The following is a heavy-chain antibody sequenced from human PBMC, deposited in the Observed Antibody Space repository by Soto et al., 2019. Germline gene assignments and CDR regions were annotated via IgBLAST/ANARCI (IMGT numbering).Heavy chain of an antibody. CDR1: GGSMTSYY. J-gene: IGHJ5*02. Sequence: PSETLSLTCRVSGGSMTSYYWNWLRQSPGKGLEWIGYIDDAGSTKFNPSLRSRVSMSILTSQGQVSLTLDSVTAADTAVYYCARDVIAPPNYFDPWGQGTLVTVSS. CDR3: ARDVIAPPNYFDP. CDR2: IDDAGST. V-gene: IGHV4-59*01. D-gene: IGHD4-4*01.